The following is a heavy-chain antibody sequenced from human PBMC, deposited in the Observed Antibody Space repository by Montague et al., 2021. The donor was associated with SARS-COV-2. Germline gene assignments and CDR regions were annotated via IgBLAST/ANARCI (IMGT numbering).Heavy chain of an antibody. CDR1: RDSMRSSY. CDR2: AYYSGVA. D-gene: IGHD3-16*02. CDR3: ARSVVGGTYRHTRWFDP. V-gene: IGHV4-59*13. J-gene: IGHJ5*02. Sequence: SETLSLTCTVSRDSMRSSYWNWIRQPPGKGLEYIGYAYYSGVANYNPSLRSRVTISLDTSKNQFSLNLRSVTAADTAVYYCARSVVGGTYRHTRWFDPWGQGTLVTVSS.